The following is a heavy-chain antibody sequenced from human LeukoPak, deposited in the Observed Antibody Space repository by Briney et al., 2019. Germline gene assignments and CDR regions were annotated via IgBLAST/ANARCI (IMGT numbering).Heavy chain of an antibody. CDR1: GFTFSSYA. D-gene: IGHD6-19*01. V-gene: IGHV3-23*01. Sequence: TGGSLRLSCAASGFTFSSYAMSWVRQAPGKGLEWVSAIGGSGGSTYYADSVKGRFTISRDNSKNTLYLQMNSLRAEDTAVYYCAKAAVDQWLVRAAYYFDYWGQGTLVTVSS. CDR2: IGGSGGST. CDR3: AKAAVDQWLVRAAYYFDY. J-gene: IGHJ4*02.